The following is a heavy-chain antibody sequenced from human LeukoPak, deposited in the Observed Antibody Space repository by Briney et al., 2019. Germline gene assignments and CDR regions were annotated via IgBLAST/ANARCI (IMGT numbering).Heavy chain of an antibody. D-gene: IGHD5-18*01. J-gene: IGHJ4*02. Sequence: SETLSLTCAVYGGSFSSYYWSWIRRPAGKGLEWIGRIYTSGSTNYNPSLKSRVTMSVDTSKNQFSLKLSSVTAADTAVYYCAREDRYSYGFYYWGQGTLVTVSS. CDR3: AREDRYSYGFYY. CDR1: GGSFSSYY. V-gene: IGHV4-4*07. CDR2: IYTSGST.